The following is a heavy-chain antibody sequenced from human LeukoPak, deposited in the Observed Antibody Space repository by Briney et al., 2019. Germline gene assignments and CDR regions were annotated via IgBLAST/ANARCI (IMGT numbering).Heavy chain of an antibody. J-gene: IGHJ6*03. CDR1: GGNFNNYA. Sequence: SVKVSCKASGGNFNNYAFNWVRQAPGQGPEWMGGSIPLFGTVKAAQKFQGRFTISTDESTSTACMELSSLTSEDTAVYYCARGGRPLGYFYMDVWGKGTTVTVSS. CDR3: ARGGRPLGYFYMDV. V-gene: IGHV1-69*05. CDR2: SIPLFGTV.